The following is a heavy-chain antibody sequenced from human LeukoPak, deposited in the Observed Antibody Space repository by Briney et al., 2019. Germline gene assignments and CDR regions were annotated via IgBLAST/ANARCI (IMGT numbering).Heavy chain of an antibody. CDR2: TSSSGSTI. CDR1: GFTFSSYE. V-gene: IGHV3-48*03. CDR3: ARSSVGATLYYSYMDV. D-gene: IGHD1-26*01. Sequence: GGSLRLSCAASGFTFSSYEMNWVRQAPGKGLEWVSYTSSSGSTIYYSDSVKGRFTISRDNAKNSLYLQMNSLRAEDTAGYYCARSSVGATLYYSYMDVWGKGTTVTVSS. J-gene: IGHJ6*03.